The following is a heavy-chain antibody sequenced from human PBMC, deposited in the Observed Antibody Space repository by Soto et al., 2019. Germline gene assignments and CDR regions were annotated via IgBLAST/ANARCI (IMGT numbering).Heavy chain of an antibody. CDR2: IYPGDSDT. D-gene: IGHD3-22*01. V-gene: IGHV5-51*01. CDR3: ARHIGNYYDTEKAFGP. Sequence: GESLKISCNGSGYSLTSYLIGWVRQMPGKGLDLVGIIYPGDSDTRYSPSFQGQVTISADNDISAAYMQWSRLKASDTAMYYCARHIGNYYDTEKAFGPGRQRTLVTVSS. J-gene: IGHJ5*02. CDR1: GYSLTSYL.